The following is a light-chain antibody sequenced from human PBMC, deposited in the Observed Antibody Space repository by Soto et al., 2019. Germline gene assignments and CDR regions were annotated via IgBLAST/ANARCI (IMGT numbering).Light chain of an antibody. J-gene: IGLJ2*01. CDR2: DIT. CDR1: AGAVTSNQW. Sequence: QAVVTQEPSLTVSPGGTVTLTCGSSAGAVTSNQWPYWFQQKPGQAPRTLIYDITSRHPWTPARFSGSLLGGKAALTLSGAQPDDEADYYCLVDYGSLVVFGGGTKLTVL. CDR3: LVDYGSLVV. V-gene: IGLV7-46*01.